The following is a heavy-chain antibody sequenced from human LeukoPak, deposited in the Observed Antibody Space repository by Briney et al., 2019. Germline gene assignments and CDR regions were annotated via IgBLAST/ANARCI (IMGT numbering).Heavy chain of an antibody. CDR3: ARGGSGYSPDDAFDI. V-gene: IGHV1-46*01. D-gene: IGHD3-22*01. Sequence: GASVKVSCKASGYTFTSYYMHWVRQAPGQGLEWMGIINPSGGSTSYAQKFQGRVTMTRDTSTSTVYMELSSLRSDDTAVYYCARGGSGYSPDDAFDIWGQGTMVTVSS. CDR2: INPSGGST. CDR1: GYTFTSYY. J-gene: IGHJ3*02.